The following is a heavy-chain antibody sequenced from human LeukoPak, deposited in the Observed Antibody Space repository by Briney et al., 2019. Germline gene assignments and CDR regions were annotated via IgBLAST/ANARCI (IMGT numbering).Heavy chain of an antibody. D-gene: IGHD3-10*01. CDR2: IKSKTDGGTT. J-gene: IGHJ4*02. CDR1: GFTFSNAW. Sequence: GGSLRRSCAASGFTFSNAWMSWVRQAPGKGLEWVGRIKSKTDGGTTDYAAPVKGRFTISRDDSKNTLYLQMNSLKTEDTAVYYCTTAPSLWFGELGLFDYWGQGTLVTVSS. CDR3: TTAPSLWFGELGLFDY. V-gene: IGHV3-15*01.